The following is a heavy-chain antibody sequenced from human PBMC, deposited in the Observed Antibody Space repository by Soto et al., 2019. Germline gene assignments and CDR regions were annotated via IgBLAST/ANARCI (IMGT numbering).Heavy chain of an antibody. Sequence: QVQLQESGPGLVKPSGTLSLTCAVSGDSMTSSDWWSWVRQAPGKGLEWIGAIHYSGDFNYYPSRRSRVTISVARSTNQFPLNISSVTGADAAVYFWVRNGYYALEYWGQGTLVIVSP. V-gene: IGHV4-4*02. CDR1: GDSMTSSDW. D-gene: IGHD3-22*01. J-gene: IGHJ4*02. CDR3: VRNGYYALEY. CDR2: IHYSGDF.